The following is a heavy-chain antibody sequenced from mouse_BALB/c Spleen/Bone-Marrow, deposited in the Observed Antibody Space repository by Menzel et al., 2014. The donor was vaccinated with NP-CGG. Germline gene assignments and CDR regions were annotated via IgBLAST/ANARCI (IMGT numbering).Heavy chain of an antibody. J-gene: IGHJ4*01. CDR3: ARKSQRAYDSMNY. Sequence: QVQLQQSGPGLVKPGASVRISCKASGYTFTSYYIHWVRQRPGQGLEWIGWIYPGDFNTKFNEKFKGKATLTADKSSNTASMQLSSLTSEDSAVYFCARKSQRAYDSMNYWGQGTSVTVSS. V-gene: IGHV1S56*01. D-gene: IGHD2-4*01. CDR2: IYPGDFNT. CDR1: GYTFTSYY.